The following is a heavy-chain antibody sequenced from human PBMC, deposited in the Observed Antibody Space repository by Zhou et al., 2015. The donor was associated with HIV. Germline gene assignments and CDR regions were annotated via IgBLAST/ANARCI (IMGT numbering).Heavy chain of an antibody. D-gene: IGHD4-17*01. CDR3: ARGFSHGDYEVFFKE. J-gene: IGHJ1*01. CDR1: GGTFSNYA. Sequence: QVQLVQSGAEVKKPGSSVKVSCKASGGTFSNYAVSWVRQAPGQGLEWMGDIIPIFGTAKYAQKFQGRVTITADRSTSTAYMELRSLRSEDTAVYYCARGFSHGDYEVFFKEWGQGTLITVSS. CDR2: IIPIFGTA. V-gene: IGHV1-69*06.